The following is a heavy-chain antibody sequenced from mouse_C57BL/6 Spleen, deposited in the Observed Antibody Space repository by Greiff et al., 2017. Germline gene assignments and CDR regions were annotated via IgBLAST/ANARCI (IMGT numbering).Heavy chain of an antibody. J-gene: IGHJ1*03. V-gene: IGHV1-55*01. CDR1: GYTFTSYW. CDR2: IYPGSGST. CDR3: ARTPTYYGSSYRYFDV. Sequence: QVQLQQSGAELVKPGASVKMSCKASGYTFTSYWITWVKQRPGPGLEWIGDIYPGSGSTNYNEKFKSKATLTVDTSSSTAYMQLSSLTSEDSAVYDCARTPTYYGSSYRYFDVWGTGTTVTVSS. D-gene: IGHD1-1*01.